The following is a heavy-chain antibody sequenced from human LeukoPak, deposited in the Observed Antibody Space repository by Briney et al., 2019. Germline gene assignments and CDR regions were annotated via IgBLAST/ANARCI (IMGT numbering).Heavy chain of an antibody. D-gene: IGHD3-22*01. CDR1: GFTFDDYA. J-gene: IGHJ3*02. CDR2: ISWNSGSI. V-gene: IGHV3-9*01. Sequence: GGSLRLSCAASGFTFDDYAMHWVRQAPGKGLEWVSGISWNSGSIGYADSVKGRFTISRDNAKNSLYLRMNSLRDEDTAVYYCARTHPSSYYYDDAFDIWGQGTMVTVSS. CDR3: ARTHPSSYYYDDAFDI.